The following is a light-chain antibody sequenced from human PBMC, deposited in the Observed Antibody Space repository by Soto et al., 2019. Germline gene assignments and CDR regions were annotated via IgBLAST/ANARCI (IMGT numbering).Light chain of an antibody. CDR1: RGIGTY. CDR3: QQVNSYPQT. V-gene: IGKV1-9*01. J-gene: IGKJ5*01. CDR2: AAF. Sequence: IQMTQSPSSLSASVGDSITISCRASRGIGTYLAWYQQKPGKAPKLLIYAAFTLHSGVPARFSGSRSGTDFTLTISSLQPEDFATYYCQQVNSYPQTFGQGTRLEIK.